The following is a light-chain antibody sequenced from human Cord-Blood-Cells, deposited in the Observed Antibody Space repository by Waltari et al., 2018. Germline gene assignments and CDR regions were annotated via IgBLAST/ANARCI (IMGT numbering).Light chain of an antibody. J-gene: IGKJ4*01. CDR1: QSVSRY. CDR2: DAS. Sequence: EIVLTQSPATLSLSPVERATLSCRASQSVSRYLAWYQQKPGQAPRLRIYDASNRATGIPARFSGSGSGTDFTLTISSLEPEDFAVYYCQQRSNWPPLTFGGGTKVEIK. CDR3: QQRSNWPPLT. V-gene: IGKV3-11*01.